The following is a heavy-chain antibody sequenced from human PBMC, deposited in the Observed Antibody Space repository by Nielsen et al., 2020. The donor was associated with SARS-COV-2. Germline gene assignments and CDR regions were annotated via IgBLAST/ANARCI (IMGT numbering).Heavy chain of an antibody. CDR3: ARVAFWSGYDY. J-gene: IGHJ4*02. CDR2: IKHDGSEK. V-gene: IGHV3-7*01. D-gene: IGHD3-3*01. CDR1: GFTFSSYG. Sequence: GGSLRLSCVAFGFTFSSYGMTWFRQAPGKGLEWVANIKHDGSEKYYVDSVKGRFTISRDNAKSSLSLQMNSLTAEDTAVYYCARVAFWSGYDYWGQGALVTVSS.